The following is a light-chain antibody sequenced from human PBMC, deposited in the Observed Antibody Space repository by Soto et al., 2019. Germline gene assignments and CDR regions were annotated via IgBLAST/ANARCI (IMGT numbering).Light chain of an antibody. CDR1: QSVLYSSNNRNY. CDR3: QQYYNTPLT. V-gene: IGKV4-1*01. J-gene: IGKJ4*01. CDR2: WAS. Sequence: IVRTQSPDSLAVSLIERVTINCKSSQSVLYSSNNRNYLAWYQQKPGQPPKLLIYWASTRESGVPDRFSGSGSGTDFTLTISSLQAEDVAVYYCQQYYNTPLTFGGGTKVDIK.